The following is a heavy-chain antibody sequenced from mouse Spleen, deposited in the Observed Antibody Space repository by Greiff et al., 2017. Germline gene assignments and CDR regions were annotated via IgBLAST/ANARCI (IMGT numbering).Heavy chain of an antibody. D-gene: IGHD2-2*01. V-gene: IGHV5-9*01. J-gene: IGHJ3*01. Sequence: EVQVVESGGGLVKPGGSLKLSCAASGFTFSSYTMSWVRQTPEKRLEWVATISGGGGNTYYPDSVKGRFTISRDNAKNTLYLQMSSLRSEDTALYYCARREGYGWFAYWGQGTLVTVSA. CDR3: ARREGYGWFAY. CDR1: GFTFSSYT. CDR2: ISGGGGNT.